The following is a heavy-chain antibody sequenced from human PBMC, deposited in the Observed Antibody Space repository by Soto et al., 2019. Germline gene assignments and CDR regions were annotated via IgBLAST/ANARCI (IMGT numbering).Heavy chain of an antibody. CDR2: ISGSGSST. CDR3: AKDPGYSNYYGIDV. Sequence: EVQLLESGGGLVQSGGSLRLSCAASGLTFSLYAMTWVRQAPGKGLEWVSAISGSGSSTYYADSVKGRFTTSRDNSTHTLFLPMGSLRAEDTAGYYCAKDPGYSNYYGIDVWGQGTTVTVSS. D-gene: IGHD4-4*01. J-gene: IGHJ6*02. V-gene: IGHV3-23*01. CDR1: GLTFSLYA.